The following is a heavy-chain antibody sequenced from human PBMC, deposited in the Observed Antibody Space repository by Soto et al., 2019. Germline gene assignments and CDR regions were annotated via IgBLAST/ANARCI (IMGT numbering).Heavy chain of an antibody. D-gene: IGHD4-17*01. V-gene: IGHV4-4*02. CDR2: IAHSGYN. J-gene: IGHJ4*01. CDR1: GASITRNNNW. Sequence: QVQLHESGTGLVNPSGTLSLTCDVSGASITRNNNWWSWVRQPPGKGLEWIGEIAHSGYNNYNPSFKSRVTNSLDKSENQLALNLDSVTAADTAVYFCSRNSETSPGDRGQGTLFTVSS. CDR3: SRNSETSPGD.